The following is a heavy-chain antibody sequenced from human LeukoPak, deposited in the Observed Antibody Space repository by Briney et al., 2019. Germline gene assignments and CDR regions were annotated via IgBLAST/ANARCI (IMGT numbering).Heavy chain of an antibody. CDR2: ISSSSSTI. V-gene: IGHV3-48*04. CDR1: GFTFSSYS. CDR3: ATTYYDFWSSYPESHPEYFQH. D-gene: IGHD3-3*01. J-gene: IGHJ1*01. Sequence: PGGSLRLSCAASGFTFSSYSMNWVRQAPGKGLEWVSYISSSSSTIYYADSVKGRFTISRDNAKNSLYLQMNSLRAEDTAVYYCATTYYDFWSSYPESHPEYFQHWGQGTLVTVSS.